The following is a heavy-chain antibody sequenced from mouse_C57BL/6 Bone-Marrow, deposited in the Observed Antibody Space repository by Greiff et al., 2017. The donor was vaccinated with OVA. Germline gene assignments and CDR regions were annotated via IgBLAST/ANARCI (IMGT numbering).Heavy chain of an antibody. D-gene: IGHD2-3*01. CDR3: AGDRDGLLFAY. CDR1: GFPITSGYY. CDR2: ITHSGET. J-gene: IGHJ3*01. Sequence: VQLVESGPGLVKPSQSLFLTCSITGFPITSGYYWIWIRQSPGKPLEWMGYITHSGETFYNPSLQSPISITRETSKNQFFLQLNSVTTEDTAMYYCAGDRDGLLFAYWGQGTLVTVSA. V-gene: IGHV12-3*01.